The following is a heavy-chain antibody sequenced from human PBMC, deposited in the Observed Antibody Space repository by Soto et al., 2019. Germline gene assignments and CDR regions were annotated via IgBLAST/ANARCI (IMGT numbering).Heavy chain of an antibody. CDR3: AKPRSSLEWPPFDP. D-gene: IGHD3-3*01. CDR2: IKSDGTTA. CDR1: GFTFRSYG. Sequence: QVKLVESGGGVVQPGRSRRLSCVTSGFTFRSYGMHWVRQSPGKGLEWVAVIKSDGTTADYIGSVKGRFVISRDNSKKTVYLQMNNLRPEDTGIYYCAKPRSSLEWPPFDPWGQGTLVTVSS. V-gene: IGHV3-33*03. J-gene: IGHJ5*02.